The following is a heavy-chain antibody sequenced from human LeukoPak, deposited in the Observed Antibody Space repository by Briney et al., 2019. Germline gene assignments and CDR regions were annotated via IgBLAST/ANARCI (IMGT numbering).Heavy chain of an antibody. Sequence: GESLKISCKGSGYSFTSYWIGWVRQMPGKGLEWMGIIYPGDSDTRYSPSFQGQVTISADKSISTAHLQWSSLKASDTAMYYCARGHCSSTSCYGFGFDPWGQGTLVTVSS. CDR3: ARGHCSSTSCYGFGFDP. V-gene: IGHV5-51*01. CDR1: GYSFTSYW. J-gene: IGHJ5*02. CDR2: IYPGDSDT. D-gene: IGHD2-2*01.